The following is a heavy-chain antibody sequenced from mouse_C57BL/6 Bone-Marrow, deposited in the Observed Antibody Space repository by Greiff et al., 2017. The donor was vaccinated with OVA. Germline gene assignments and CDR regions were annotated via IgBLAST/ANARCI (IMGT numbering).Heavy chain of an antibody. J-gene: IGHJ2*01. Sequence: DVKLVESGGGLVQPGGSMKLSCVASGFTFSNYWMNWVRQSPEKGLEWVAQIRLKSDNYATHYAESVKGRFTISRDDSKSSVYLQMNNLRAEDTGIYYCTALYDYDVDYWGQGTTLTVSS. CDR1: GFTFSNYW. CDR2: IRLKSDNYAT. D-gene: IGHD2-4*01. V-gene: IGHV6-3*01. CDR3: TALYDYDVDY.